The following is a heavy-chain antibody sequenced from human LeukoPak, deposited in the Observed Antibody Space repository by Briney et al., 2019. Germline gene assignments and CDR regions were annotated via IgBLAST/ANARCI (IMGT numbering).Heavy chain of an antibody. D-gene: IGHD2-21*02. CDR1: GFTFSSYA. V-gene: IGHV3-23*01. Sequence: GGSLRLSCAASGFTFSSYAMSWVRQAPGKGLEWVSAISGSGGSTYYADSVKGRFTISRDNSKNTLYLQMNSLRAEDTAVYYCAKDSVAYCGGDCYSPWDYWGQGTLVTVSS. CDR2: ISGSGGST. CDR3: AKDSVAYCGGDCYSPWDY. J-gene: IGHJ4*02.